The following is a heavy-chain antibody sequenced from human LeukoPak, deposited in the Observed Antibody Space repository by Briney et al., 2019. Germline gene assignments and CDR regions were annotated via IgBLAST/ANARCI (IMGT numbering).Heavy chain of an antibody. J-gene: IGHJ1*01. Sequence: HPGGPLRLSCAASGFTFSNYGMHWVRQATGKGLEWVADIWYDGSNKYYADSVKGRFTISRDNSKNTLYLQMNSLRAEDTAVYYCARGDYYDSSGYSQYFQHWGQGTLVTVSS. D-gene: IGHD3-22*01. CDR2: IWYDGSNK. V-gene: IGHV3-33*01. CDR1: GFTFSNYG. CDR3: ARGDYYDSSGYSQYFQH.